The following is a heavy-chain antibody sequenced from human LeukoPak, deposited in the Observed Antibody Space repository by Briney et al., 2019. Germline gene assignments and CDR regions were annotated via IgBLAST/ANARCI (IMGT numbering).Heavy chain of an antibody. CDR2: ISSSSSYI. V-gene: IGHV3-21*01. Sequence: GGSLRLSCAGSGFTFSSYSMNWVRQAPGKGLEWVSSISSSSSYIYYADSVKGRFTISRDNAKNSLYLQMNSLRAEDTAVYYCARDTYYYGSGGSFDIWGQGTMVTVSS. J-gene: IGHJ3*02. D-gene: IGHD3-10*01. CDR1: GFTFSSYS. CDR3: ARDTYYYGSGGSFDI.